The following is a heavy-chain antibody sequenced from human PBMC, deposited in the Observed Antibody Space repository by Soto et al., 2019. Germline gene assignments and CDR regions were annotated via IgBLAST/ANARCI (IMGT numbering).Heavy chain of an antibody. CDR3: ARGWSRDGYSSGH. V-gene: IGHV4-30-4*01. CDR2: IYYSGNT. Sequence: QVQLQESGPGLVKPSQTLSLTCTVSGGSVSSGDYYWTWIRQPPGKGLEWIGYIYYSGNTHYNPFLKSLVNISVDTSKNQVSLKQSSVTAADTAVHYCARGWSRDGYSSGHWGQGTLVTASS. CDR1: GGSVSSGDYY. D-gene: IGHD3-3*01. J-gene: IGHJ4*02.